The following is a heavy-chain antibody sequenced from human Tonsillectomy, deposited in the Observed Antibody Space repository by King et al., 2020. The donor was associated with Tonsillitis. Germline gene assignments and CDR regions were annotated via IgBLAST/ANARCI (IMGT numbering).Heavy chain of an antibody. Sequence: VQLVESGGGLVQPGGYLRLTSAASGCTFGSYAMSSFRQAPGKGLEWVSAISEWDGSPYDTDSGKGRFTMSRDNSKNTLYLQMSSLRFEDTAIYYCARSYCRGTSCYSPFDYWGQGTLVTVSS. V-gene: IGHV3-23*04. CDR2: ISEWDGSP. CDR1: GCTFGSYA. J-gene: IGHJ4*02. CDR3: ARSYCRGTSCYSPFDY. D-gene: IGHD2-2*01.